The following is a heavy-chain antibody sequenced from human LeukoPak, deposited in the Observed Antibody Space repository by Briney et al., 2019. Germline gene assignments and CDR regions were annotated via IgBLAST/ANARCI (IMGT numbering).Heavy chain of an antibody. D-gene: IGHD3-22*01. J-gene: IGHJ4*02. CDR2: IRSKAYGGTT. CDR1: GFTFGDYA. Sequence: PGRSLRLSCTASGFTFGDYAMSWFRQAPGKGLEWVGFIRSKAYGGTTEYAASVKGRFTIPRDDSKSIAYLQMNSLKTEDTAVYYCTLWANYDSSGPTNYWGQGTLVTVSS. V-gene: IGHV3-49*03. CDR3: TLWANYDSSGPTNY.